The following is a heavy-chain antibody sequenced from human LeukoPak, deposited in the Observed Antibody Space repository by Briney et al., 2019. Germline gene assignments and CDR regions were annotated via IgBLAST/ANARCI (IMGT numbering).Heavy chain of an antibody. J-gene: IGHJ4*02. V-gene: IGHV3-33*01. Sequence: GRPLRLSCAASGFTFSSYGMHWVRQAPGKGLEWVAVIWYDGSNKYYADSVKGRFTISRDNSKNTLYLQMNSLRAEDTAVYYCAREDYYDSSGPPDYWGQGTLVTVSS. D-gene: IGHD3-22*01. CDR3: AREDYYDSSGPPDY. CDR2: IWYDGSNK. CDR1: GFTFSSYG.